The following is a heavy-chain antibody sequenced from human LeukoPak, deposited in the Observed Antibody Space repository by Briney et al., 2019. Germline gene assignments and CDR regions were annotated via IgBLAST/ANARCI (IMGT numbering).Heavy chain of an antibody. V-gene: IGHV3-30*04. D-gene: IGHD3-10*01. J-gene: IGHJ4*02. CDR2: ISYDGTTK. Sequence: PGGSLRLSCAASGFTFSSYAMSWVRQAPGKGLEWVSIISYDGTTKDYTDSVKGRFTISRDNSKNTLYLQMTSLRTEDTAVYYCAKGVETSTTGELPYYFDYWGQGTLVTVSS. CDR3: AKGVETSTTGELPYYFDY. CDR1: GFTFSSYA.